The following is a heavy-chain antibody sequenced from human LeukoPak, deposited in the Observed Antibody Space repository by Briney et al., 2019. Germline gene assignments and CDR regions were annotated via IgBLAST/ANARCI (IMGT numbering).Heavy chain of an antibody. J-gene: IGHJ5*02. CDR2: IWYDGSDK. V-gene: IGHV3-33*01. Sequence: GGSLRLSCAASGFTFSSYGMHWVRQAPGKGLEWVAVIWYDGSDKYYADSVKGRFTISRDNSKNTLYLQMNSLRTEDTAVYYCARDALVAASNWFDPWGQGTLVTVSS. CDR3: ARDALVAASNWFDP. D-gene: IGHD2-15*01. CDR1: GFTFSSYG.